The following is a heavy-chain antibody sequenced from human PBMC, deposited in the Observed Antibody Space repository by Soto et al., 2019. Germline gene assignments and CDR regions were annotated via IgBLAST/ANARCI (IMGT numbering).Heavy chain of an antibody. CDR1: GYSFTSYW. Sequence: GESMKISCKGSGYSFTSYWFCWVRQMPWKGLEWLGIIYPGDSDPRYSSSSHGYVCCADNMSISSAYLQWSSLKASDTAMYYCARNMNVAILTGHPDYWGKGTLVTASS. CDR2: IYPGDSDP. V-gene: IGHV5-51*01. J-gene: IGHJ4*02. D-gene: IGHD3-9*01. CDR3: ARNMNVAILTGHPDY.